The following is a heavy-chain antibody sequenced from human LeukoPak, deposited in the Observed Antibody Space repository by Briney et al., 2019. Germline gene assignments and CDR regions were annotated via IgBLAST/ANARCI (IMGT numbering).Heavy chain of an antibody. V-gene: IGHV3-23*01. Sequence: GGSLRLSCVASGFTFSSYAMSWVRQAPGKGLEWVSAISGSGGSTYYADSVKGRFTISRDNSKNTLYLQMNSLRAEDTAVYYCAKGDNYYGSGSYSDYWGQGTLVTVSS. J-gene: IGHJ4*02. CDR1: GFTFSSYA. CDR2: ISGSGGST. CDR3: AKGDNYYGSGSYSDY. D-gene: IGHD3-10*01.